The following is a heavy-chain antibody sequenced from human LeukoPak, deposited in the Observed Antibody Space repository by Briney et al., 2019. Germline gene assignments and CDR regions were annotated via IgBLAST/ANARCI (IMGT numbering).Heavy chain of an antibody. CDR3: ARGSHDFDY. CDR2: INSDGSST. CDR1: GFTFSNYW. Sequence: GGSLRLSCAASGFTFSNYWMYWVHQAPGKGLVWVSRINSDGSSTNYADSVKGRFTISRDNAKNTLYLQVNSLRDEETAVYYCARGSHDFDYWGQGTLVTVSS. J-gene: IGHJ4*02. V-gene: IGHV3-74*01.